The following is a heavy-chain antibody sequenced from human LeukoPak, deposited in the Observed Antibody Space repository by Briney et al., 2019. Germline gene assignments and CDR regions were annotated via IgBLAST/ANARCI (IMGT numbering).Heavy chain of an antibody. CDR3: ARHFPGGRYYSDSSGYRREYIDC. Sequence: AETLSLTCTVSGSSISSYYWSWIRQPPGKGLEWIGYIYNSGSTNYNPSLGRRVTISIDASKNQCSLNLSSVTAADTAVYYCARHFPGGRYYSDSSGYRREYIDCWGQGTLVTVSS. CDR1: GSSISSYY. J-gene: IGHJ4*02. CDR2: IYNSGST. D-gene: IGHD3-22*01. V-gene: IGHV4-59*08.